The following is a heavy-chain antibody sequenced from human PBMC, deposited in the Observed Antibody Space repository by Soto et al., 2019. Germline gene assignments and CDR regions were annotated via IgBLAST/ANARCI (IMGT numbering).Heavy chain of an antibody. Sequence: GGSRRRSCAASGFTFSTYTLHWVRQAPGKGLEWVAVVSFDGSNKYYADSLEGRFTISRDNSKNTLYLEMNSLRAEDTAVYYCARDYSTTAPFDYWGQGTLVTVSS. J-gene: IGHJ4*02. D-gene: IGHD2-21*01. CDR3: ARDYSTTAPFDY. CDR1: GFTFSTYT. V-gene: IGHV3-30-3*01. CDR2: VSFDGSNK.